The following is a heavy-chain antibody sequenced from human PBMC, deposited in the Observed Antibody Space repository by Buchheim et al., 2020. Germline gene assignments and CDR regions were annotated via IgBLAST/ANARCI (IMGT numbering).Heavy chain of an antibody. CDR2: IYYSGST. CDR3: AREDTAIVD. V-gene: IGHV4-34*01. J-gene: IGHJ4*02. D-gene: IGHD5-18*01. Sequence: QVQLQQWGAGLLKPSETLSLTCAVYGGSFSGYYWSWIRQPPGKGLEWIGYIYYSGSTYYTPSLQSRVTISVDTSKNPFSLNLSSVTAADTAVYYCAREDTAIVDWGQGTL. CDR1: GGSFSGYY.